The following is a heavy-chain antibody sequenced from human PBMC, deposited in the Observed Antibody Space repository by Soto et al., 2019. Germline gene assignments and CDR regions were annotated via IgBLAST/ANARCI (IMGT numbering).Heavy chain of an antibody. CDR2: ISYSGNA. CDR3: GRVCTGGDCHSVVDN. CDR1: GGSISSNDYY. V-gene: IGHV4-30-4*01. D-gene: IGHD2-21*02. Sequence: QVQLQESGPGLVKPSQTLSLTCTVSGGSISSNDYYWNWVHQPPGKGLEWIGYISYSGNAYYNPSLKSRVNLSVDTSKNQFSLKVNSVTAADTAVYYCGRVCTGGDCHSVVDNWGQGTLITVSS. J-gene: IGHJ4*02.